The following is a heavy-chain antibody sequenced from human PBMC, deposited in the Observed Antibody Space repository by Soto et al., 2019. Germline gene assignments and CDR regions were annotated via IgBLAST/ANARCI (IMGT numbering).Heavy chain of an antibody. D-gene: IGHD2-2*01. CDR2: ISHSGST. J-gene: IGHJ4*02. CDR3: ARLSRWGPYCSSTSCTVYYFDY. CDR1: GYSISSGYY. Sequence: SETLSLTCAVSGYSISSGYYWGWIRQPPGKGLEWIGTISHSGSTSYNPSLKSRVSMSVDTSKNQFSLKLSSVTAADTAVYYCARLSRWGPYCSSTSCTVYYFDYWGQGTLVTVSS. V-gene: IGHV4-38-2*01.